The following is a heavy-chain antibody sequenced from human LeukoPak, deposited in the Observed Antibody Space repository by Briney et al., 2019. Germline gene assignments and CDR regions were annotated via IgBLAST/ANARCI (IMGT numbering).Heavy chain of an antibody. CDR2: INEDGSEK. Sequence: PGGSLRLSCATSGFTFTNYWMSWFRQAPGKGPEWVGNINEDGSEKQYVDSVKGRFSISRDNARNSLYLQMDSLRAEDSAVYYCARGVTTIYWGQGTLVTVSS. CDR3: ARGVTTIY. D-gene: IGHD4-11*01. V-gene: IGHV3-7*01. CDR1: GFTFTNYW. J-gene: IGHJ4*02.